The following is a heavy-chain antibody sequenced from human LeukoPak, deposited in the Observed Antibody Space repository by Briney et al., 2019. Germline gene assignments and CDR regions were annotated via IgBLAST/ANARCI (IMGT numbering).Heavy chain of an antibody. CDR2: ISWNSGTI. V-gene: IGHV3-9*01. Sequence: SLSLSCIAYGCNFAGDAMHRVRQVPGTGLEWVAGISWNSGTIFYGDSVKGQFTISRDNAKKSLFLQMDSLRVEDTALYYCARGGILVVYPIFSWGQGTLDTVSS. CDR3: ARGGILVVYPIFS. CDR1: GCNFAGDA. D-gene: IGHD3-16*02. J-gene: IGHJ4*02.